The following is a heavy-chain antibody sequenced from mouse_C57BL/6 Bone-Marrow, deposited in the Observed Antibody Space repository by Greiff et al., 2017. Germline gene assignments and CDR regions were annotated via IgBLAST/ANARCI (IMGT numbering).Heavy chain of an antibody. J-gene: IGHJ1*03. V-gene: IGHV1-69*01. CDR2: IDPSDSYT. CDR3: TRGWLPWYFDV. Sequence: QVQLQQPGAELVMPGASVKLSCKASGYTFTSYWMHWVKQRPGQGLEWIGEIDPSDSYTNYNQKFKGKAILTADKSSSTAYMELRSLTSEDSAVYYCTRGWLPWYFDVWGTGTTVTVSS. D-gene: IGHD2-3*01. CDR1: GYTFTSYW.